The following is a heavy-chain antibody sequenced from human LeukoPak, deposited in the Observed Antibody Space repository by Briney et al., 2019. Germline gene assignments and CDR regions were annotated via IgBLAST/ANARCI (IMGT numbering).Heavy chain of an antibody. CDR3: ARDPDYYDSSGSIY. V-gene: IGHV3-21*01. CDR1: GFTFSSYS. CDR2: ISSSSSYI. D-gene: IGHD3-22*01. Sequence: GGSLRLSCAASGFTFSSYSMNWVRQAPGKGLEWVSSISSSSSYIYYAGSVKGRFTISRDNAKNSLYLQMNSLRAEDTAVYYCARDPDYYDSSGSIYWGQGTLVTVSS. J-gene: IGHJ4*02.